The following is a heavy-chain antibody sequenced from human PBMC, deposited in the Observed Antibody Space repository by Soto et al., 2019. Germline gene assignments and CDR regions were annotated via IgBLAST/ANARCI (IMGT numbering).Heavy chain of an antibody. V-gene: IGHV4-31*03. Sequence: QVQLQESGPGLVKPSQTLSLTCTISGGSISSGGYYWSWIRQHPGKGLEWIGYIYYSGSTYYNPSLKSRVTISVDTSKNQFSLKLSSVTAADTAVYYCASDTVTTVPNSYWYFDLWGRGTLVTVSS. CDR1: GGSISSGGYY. CDR3: ASDTVTTVPNSYWYFDL. J-gene: IGHJ2*01. CDR2: IYYSGST. D-gene: IGHD4-17*01.